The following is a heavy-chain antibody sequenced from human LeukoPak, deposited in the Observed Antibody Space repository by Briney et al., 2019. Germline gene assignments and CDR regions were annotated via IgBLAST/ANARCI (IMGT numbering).Heavy chain of an antibody. CDR3: ARELREPSKLRLLEWPRGPWDV. J-gene: IGHJ6*04. V-gene: IGHV3-9*01. CDR1: GFTFDDYA. D-gene: IGHD3-3*01. Sequence: QSGGSLRLSCAASGFTFDDYAMHWVRQAPGKGLEWVSGISWNSGSIGYADSVKGRFTISRDNSKNTLNLQMNSLRAEDTAVYYCARELREPSKLRLLEWPRGPWDVWGKGTTVTVSS. CDR2: ISWNSGSI.